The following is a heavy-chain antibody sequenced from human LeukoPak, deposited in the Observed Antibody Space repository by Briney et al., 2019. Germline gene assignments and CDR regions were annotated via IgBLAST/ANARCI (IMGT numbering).Heavy chain of an antibody. J-gene: IGHJ4*02. CDR2: IYHGGSA. CDR3: AITTRDDFGEYFFDY. V-gene: IGHV4-59*01. D-gene: IGHD4-17*01. CDR1: GGSISTYY. Sequence: PSETLSLTCAVSGGSISTYYGSWIRQPPGKGLEWIGYIYHGGSAMYSPSLRSRVTISVDRPNNHFSLKLTSVTAADTAVYFCAITTRDDFGEYFFDYWGQGTLVTVSS.